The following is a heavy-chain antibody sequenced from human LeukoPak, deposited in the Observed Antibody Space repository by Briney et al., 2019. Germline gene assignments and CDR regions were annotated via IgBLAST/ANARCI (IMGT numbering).Heavy chain of an antibody. V-gene: IGHV4-39*01. CDR1: GGSFSGYY. Sequence: SETLSLTCAVYGGSFSGYYWGWIRQPPGKGLEWIGSIYYSGSAYYNPSLKSRVTISVDTSKNQFSLKLSSVTAADTAVYYCARLGYSSSRPDYWGQGTLVTVSS. J-gene: IGHJ4*02. CDR3: ARLGYSSSRPDY. D-gene: IGHD6-13*01. CDR2: IYYSGSA.